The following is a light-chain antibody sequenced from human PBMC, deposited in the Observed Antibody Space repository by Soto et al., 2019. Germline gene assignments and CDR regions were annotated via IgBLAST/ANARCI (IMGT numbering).Light chain of an antibody. CDR1: QSIRTW. J-gene: IGKJ1*01. V-gene: IGKV1-5*01. CDR2: DAS. CDR3: QQYDTYSWT. Sequence: DIQMTQSPSTLSASVGDRVTVTCRASQSIRTWLAWYQQKPGKAPKLLIYDASSLESGVPSRFSGSGSGTEFTLTINNLQPEDFATYYCQQYDTYSWTFGQGTKVDIK.